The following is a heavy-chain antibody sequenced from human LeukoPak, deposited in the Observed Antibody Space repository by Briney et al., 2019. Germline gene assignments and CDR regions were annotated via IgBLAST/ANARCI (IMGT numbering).Heavy chain of an antibody. CDR3: ARDRGSKRVAYCGGDCYIGYFDL. J-gene: IGHJ2*01. CDR1: GYTFTSYY. D-gene: IGHD2-21*02. V-gene: IGHV1-46*01. CDR2: INPSGGST. Sequence: ASVKVSCKASGYTFTSYYMHWVRQAPGQGLEWMGIINPSGGSTSYAQKFQGRVTMTRDTSTSTVYMELSSLRSENTAVYYCARDRGSKRVAYCGGDCYIGYFDLWGRGTLVTVSS.